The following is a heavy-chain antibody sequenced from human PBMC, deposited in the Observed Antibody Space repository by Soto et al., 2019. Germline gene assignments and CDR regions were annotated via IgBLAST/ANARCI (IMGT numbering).Heavy chain of an antibody. CDR2: ISSSGSTI. CDR3: ARDRLAAARRNYYYYYGMDV. V-gene: IGHV3-48*03. Sequence: PGGSLRLSCAASGFTFSSYEMNWVRQAPGKGLEWVSYISSSGSTIYYADSVKGRFTISRDNAKNSLYLQMNSLRAEDTAVYYCARDRLAAARRNYYYYYGMDVWGQGTTVTVSS. CDR1: GFTFSSYE. J-gene: IGHJ6*02. D-gene: IGHD6-6*01.